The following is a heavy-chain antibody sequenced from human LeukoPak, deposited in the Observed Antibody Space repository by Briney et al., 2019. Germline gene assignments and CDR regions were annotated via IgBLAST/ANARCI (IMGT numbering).Heavy chain of an antibody. CDR1: GSYW. D-gene: IGHD6-13*01. J-gene: IGHJ4*02. CDR3: AKTRPLDSSSWSHGDY. V-gene: IGHV3-23*01. CDR2: ISGSGDST. Sequence: GGSLRLSCAASGSYWMHWVRQAPGKGLEWVSAISGSGDSTYYGDSVKGRFTISRDNSKNTLYLQMNSLRAEDTAVYYCAKTRPLDSSSWSHGDYWGQGTLVTVSS.